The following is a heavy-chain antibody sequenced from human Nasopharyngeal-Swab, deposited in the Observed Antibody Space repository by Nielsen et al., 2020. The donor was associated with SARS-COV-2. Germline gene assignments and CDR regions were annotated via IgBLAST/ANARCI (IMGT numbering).Heavy chain of an antibody. J-gene: IGHJ4*02. Sequence: SCKASGFTFSSYAMHWVRQAPGKGLEYVSAISSNGGSTYYADSVKGRFTIPRDNSKNTLYLQMSSLRAEDTAVYYCVKEQVRGDCFDYWGQGTLVTSPQ. CDR1: GFTFSSYA. CDR2: ISSNGGST. CDR3: VKEQVRGDCFDY. V-gene: IGHV3-64D*06. D-gene: IGHD2-21*01.